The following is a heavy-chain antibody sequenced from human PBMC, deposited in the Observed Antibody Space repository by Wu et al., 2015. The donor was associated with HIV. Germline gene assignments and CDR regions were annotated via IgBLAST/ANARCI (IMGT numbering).Heavy chain of an antibody. Sequence: QVQLVQSGAEVKRPGSSVKVSCKASGGSFSNYAISWVRQAPGQGLEWMGGIIPIVGTANYAQKFQGRVTITADDSSSTAYLNLSSLKSEDTAIYYCVRDSSMVVNIHAFDIWGRGTLVTVSS. CDR3: VRDSSMVVNIHAFDI. D-gene: IGHD2/OR15-2a*01. CDR2: IIPIVGTA. J-gene: IGHJ3*02. CDR1: GGSFSNYA. V-gene: IGHV1-69*12.